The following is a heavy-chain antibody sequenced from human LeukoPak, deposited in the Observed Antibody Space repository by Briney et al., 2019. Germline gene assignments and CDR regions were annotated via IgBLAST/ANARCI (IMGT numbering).Heavy chain of an antibody. V-gene: IGHV3-15*01. Sequence: GGSLRLSCAASGFTFSNAWMSWVRQAPGKGLEWVGRIKSKTDGGTTDYAAPVKGRFTISRDDSKNTLYLQMNSLKTEDTAVYYRTTDPSMIVVAEGVYWGQGTLVTVSS. CDR2: IKSKTDGGTT. CDR3: TTDPSMIVVAEGVY. CDR1: GFTFSNAW. J-gene: IGHJ4*02. D-gene: IGHD3-22*01.